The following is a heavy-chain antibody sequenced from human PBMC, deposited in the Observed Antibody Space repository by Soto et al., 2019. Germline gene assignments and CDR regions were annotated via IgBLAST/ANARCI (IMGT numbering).Heavy chain of an antibody. CDR1: GGSISSSSYY. D-gene: IGHD4-17*01. J-gene: IGHJ4*02. Sequence: SETLSLTCTDSGGSISSSSYYWGWIRQPPGKGLEWIGSIYYSGSTYYNPSLKSRVTISVDTSKNQFSLKLSSVTAADTAVYYCARHVDIYGPVRYLDYWGQGTLVTVS. CDR2: IYYSGST. V-gene: IGHV4-39*01. CDR3: ARHVDIYGPVRYLDY.